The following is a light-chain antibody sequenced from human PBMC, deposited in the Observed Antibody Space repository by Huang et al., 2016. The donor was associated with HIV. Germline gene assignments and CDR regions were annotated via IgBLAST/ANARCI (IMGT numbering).Light chain of an antibody. CDR1: QSVLYSSNNNNY. CDR3: QQYYSSPLT. Sequence: DIVMTQSPDSLAVSLGERATINCKSSQSVLYSSNNNNYFAWYQQKPGQPPKLLIYWASTRESGVPDRFSGSGSETDFTLTISSLQAEDVAVYYCQQYYSSPLTFGGGTKVEIK. CDR2: WAS. V-gene: IGKV4-1*01. J-gene: IGKJ4*01.